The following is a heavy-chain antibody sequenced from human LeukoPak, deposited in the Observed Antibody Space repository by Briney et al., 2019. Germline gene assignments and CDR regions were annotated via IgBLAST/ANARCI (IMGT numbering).Heavy chain of an antibody. V-gene: IGHV4-39*07. Sequence: PSETLSLTCTVSGGSISSSTYFWGWIRQPPGKGLEWIGSNYYSGSTYYNSSLKSRVTISIDTSKNQFSLRLRSVTAADTAVYYCARAYSAYDPFDSWGQGTLVTVSS. CDR3: ARAYSAYDPFDS. CDR2: NYYSGST. J-gene: IGHJ4*02. CDR1: GGSISSSTYF. D-gene: IGHD5-12*01.